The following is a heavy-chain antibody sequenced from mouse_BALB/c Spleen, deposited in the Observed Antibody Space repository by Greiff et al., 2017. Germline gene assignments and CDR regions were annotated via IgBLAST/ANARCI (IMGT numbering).Heavy chain of an antibody. CDR3: ARYGDGNYFDY. D-gene: IGHD2-1*01. CDR1: GFTFSSYT. Sequence: EVHLVESGGGLVKPGGSLKLSCAASGFTFSSYTMSWVRQTPEKRLEWVATISSGGGNTYYPDSVKGRFTISRDNAKNNLYPQMSSLRSEDTALDYCARYGDGNYFDYWGQGNTLTVS. J-gene: IGHJ2*01. V-gene: IGHV5-9*03. CDR2: ISSGGGNT.